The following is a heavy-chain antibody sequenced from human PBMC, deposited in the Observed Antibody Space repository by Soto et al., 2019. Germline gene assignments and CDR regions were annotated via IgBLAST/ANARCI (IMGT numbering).Heavy chain of an antibody. V-gene: IGHV1-18*01. J-gene: IGHJ4*02. CDR2: ISAYNGNT. Sequence: QVQLVQSGAEVKKPGASVKVSCMASGYTFTSYGISWVRQAPGQGLEWMGWISAYNGNTNYAQKLQGRVTMTTDTSTSTAYMELRSLRSDDTAVYYCARGEAAAGPYYDSSGYYYWGQGTLVTVSS. CDR1: GYTFTSYG. CDR3: ARGEAAAGPYYDSSGYYY. D-gene: IGHD3-22*01.